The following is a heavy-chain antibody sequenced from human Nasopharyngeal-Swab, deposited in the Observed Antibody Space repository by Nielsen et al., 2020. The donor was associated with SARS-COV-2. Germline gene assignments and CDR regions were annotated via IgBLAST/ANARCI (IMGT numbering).Heavy chain of an antibody. Sequence: VRQAPGKGLEWVASVKQDGSEKYPVDSVRGRFTISRDNTKNSVYLQMNNLRAEDTAVYYCAREICTRITCFDYGMDVWGQGTTVTVSS. J-gene: IGHJ6*02. CDR3: AREICTRITCFDYGMDV. V-gene: IGHV3-7*01. D-gene: IGHD2-2*01. CDR2: VKQDGSEK.